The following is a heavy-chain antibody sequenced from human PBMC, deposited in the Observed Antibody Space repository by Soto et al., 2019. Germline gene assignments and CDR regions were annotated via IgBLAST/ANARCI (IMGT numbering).Heavy chain of an antibody. CDR3: ATDNNGDYFDY. V-gene: IGHV4-59*01. Sequence: SETLSLTCTVSGGSISSYYWSWIRQPPGKGLEWIGYIYYSGSTNYKPSLKSRVNISVDTSKKQFALKLSSVTAADTAVCYCATDNNGDYFDYWGQGTLVTVSS. D-gene: IGHD4-17*01. J-gene: IGHJ4*02. CDR1: GGSISSYY. CDR2: IYYSGST.